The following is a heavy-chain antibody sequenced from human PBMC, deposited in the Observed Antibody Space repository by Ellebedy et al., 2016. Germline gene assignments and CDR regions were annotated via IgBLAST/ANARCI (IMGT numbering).Heavy chain of an antibody. V-gene: IGHV6-1*01. CDR1: GDSVYSNSAA. J-gene: IGHJ2*01. CDR3: AKWLHVQRYFDL. Sequence: SETLSLTXAISGDSVYSNSAAWNWIRQSPSRGLEWLGRTYYMSKWYNEYAASVKSRITINPDTSKNQFSLQLNSVTPEDTAVYYCAKWLHVQRYFDLWGRGTLVTVSS. CDR2: TYYMSKWYN. D-gene: IGHD5-12*01.